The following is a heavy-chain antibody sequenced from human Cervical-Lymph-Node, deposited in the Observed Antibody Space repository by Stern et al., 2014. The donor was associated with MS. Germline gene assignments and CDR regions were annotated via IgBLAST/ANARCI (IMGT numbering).Heavy chain of an antibody. CDR2: SYWDEDK. Sequence: QVTLRESGPTLVKPTQPLTLTCTFSGFSFSTGEVGVGWIRLPPGKALEWLALSYWDEDKRYSPSLQGRLTITKDTSKSQVVLTMTNMDPVDTATYYCTRSRSYTYGAKRAWYFDLWGRGTHVTVAS. V-gene: IGHV2-5*02. CDR3: TRSRSYTYGAKRAWYFDL. D-gene: IGHD4-23*01. J-gene: IGHJ2*01. CDR1: GFSFSTGEVG.